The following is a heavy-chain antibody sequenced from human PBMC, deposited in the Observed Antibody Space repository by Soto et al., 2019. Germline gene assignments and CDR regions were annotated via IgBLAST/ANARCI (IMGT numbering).Heavy chain of an antibody. J-gene: IGHJ4*02. CDR2: IYYSGST. CDR3: ARELYYYDSSGYSPPDY. CDR1: GGAVSSGSYY. V-gene: IGHV4-61*01. D-gene: IGHD3-22*01. Sequence: SXTLSLTCTVSGGAVSSGSYYWSWIRQRPGKGLEWIGYIYYSGSTNYNPSLKSRVTISVDTSKNQFSLKLSSVTAADTAVYYCARELYYYDSSGYSPPDYWGQGTLVTVSS.